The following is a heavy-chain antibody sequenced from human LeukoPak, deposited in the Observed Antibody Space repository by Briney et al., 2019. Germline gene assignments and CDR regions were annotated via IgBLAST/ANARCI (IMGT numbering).Heavy chain of an antibody. Sequence: SETLSLTCTVSGGSISSYSWSWIRQPAGKGLEWIGRIFASGSTKYNPSLKSRVTMSVETSKNQFSLKLSSVTAAETAVYYCAREGRYRYGYNEYHSYMDIWGKGTTVTVSS. D-gene: IGHD5-24*01. J-gene: IGHJ6*03. CDR2: IFASGST. CDR3: AREGRYRYGYNEYHSYMDI. CDR1: GGSISSYS. V-gene: IGHV4-4*07.